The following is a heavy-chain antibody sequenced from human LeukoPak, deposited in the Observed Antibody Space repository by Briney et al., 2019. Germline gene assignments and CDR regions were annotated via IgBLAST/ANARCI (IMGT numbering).Heavy chain of an antibody. V-gene: IGHV1-69*06. CDR1: GGTFSTYV. J-gene: IGHJ6*03. CDR3: ARIDRDGFNFLPLYYYYYSMDV. CDR2: IIPLFGRT. Sequence: SVKVSCKASGGTFSTYVISWVRQAPGQGLEWIGGIIPLFGRTNYAQKFQGRVTIIADKSTSTAYMELSSLRPEDTAVYFCARIDRDGFNFLPLYYYYYSMDVWGKGTTVTVSS. D-gene: IGHD5-24*01.